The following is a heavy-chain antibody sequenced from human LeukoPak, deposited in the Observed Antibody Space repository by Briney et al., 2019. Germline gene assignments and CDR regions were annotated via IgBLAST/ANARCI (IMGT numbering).Heavy chain of an antibody. CDR3: ARTSNYWSPHFDY. CDR1: GGSISSSSYY. V-gene: IGHV4-39*07. J-gene: IGHJ4*02. CDR2: IYYSGST. Sequence: SETLSLTCTVSGGSISSSSYYWGWIRQPPGKGLEWIGSIYYSGSTYYNPSLKSRVTISIDTSKNKFSLKLTSVTAADTAVYYCARTSNYWSPHFDYWGQGALVTVSS. D-gene: IGHD1-1*01.